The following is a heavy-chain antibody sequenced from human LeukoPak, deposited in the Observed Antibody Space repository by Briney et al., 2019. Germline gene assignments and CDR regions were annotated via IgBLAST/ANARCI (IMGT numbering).Heavy chain of an antibody. Sequence: GRSLRLSCAASGFTFCSYAMHWVRQAPGKGLEWVAVISYDGSNKYYADSVKGRFTISRDNSKNTLYLQMNSLRAEDTAVYYCARANEVAGRGVGWFDPWGQGTLVTVSS. V-gene: IGHV3-30-3*01. CDR2: ISYDGSNK. D-gene: IGHD6-19*01. J-gene: IGHJ5*02. CDR1: GFTFCSYA. CDR3: ARANEVAGRGVGWFDP.